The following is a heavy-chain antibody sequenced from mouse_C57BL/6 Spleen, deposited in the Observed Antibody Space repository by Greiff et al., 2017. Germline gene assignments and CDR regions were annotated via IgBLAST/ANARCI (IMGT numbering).Heavy chain of an antibody. CDR2: IYPRDGST. V-gene: IGHV1-85*01. J-gene: IGHJ2*01. CDR1: GYTFTSYD. Sequence: QVQLQQSGPELVKPGASVKLSCKDSGYTFTSYDINWVKQRPGQGLEWIGWIYPRDGSTKYNEKLKGMATLTVDTSSSTAYMELHSLTSEDSAVYFCARGDYYGSSYFDYWGQGTTLTVSS. CDR3: ARGDYYGSSYFDY. D-gene: IGHD1-1*01.